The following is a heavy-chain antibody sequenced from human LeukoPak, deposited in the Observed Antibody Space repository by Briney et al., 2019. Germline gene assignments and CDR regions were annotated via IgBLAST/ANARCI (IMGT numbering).Heavy chain of an antibody. CDR1: GYSISSGYY. J-gene: IGHJ4*02. CDR2: IYHSGST. D-gene: IGHD5-18*01. V-gene: IGHV4-38-2*01. Sequence: SETLSLTCAVSGYSISSGYYWGWIRQPPGKGLERIGSIYHSGSTYYNPSLKSRVTISVDTSKNQFSLKLSSVTAADTAVYYCARQRYSYGYPGYWGQGTLVTVSS. CDR3: ARQRYSYGYPGY.